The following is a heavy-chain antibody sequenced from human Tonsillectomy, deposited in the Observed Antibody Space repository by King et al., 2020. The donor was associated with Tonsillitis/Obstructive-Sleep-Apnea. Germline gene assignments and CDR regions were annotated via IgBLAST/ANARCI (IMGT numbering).Heavy chain of an antibody. Sequence: VQLVESGGGLVQPGGSLRLSCAASGFSFSSYEMNWVRQAPGKGLEWVSYISSSGNTIYYADSVKGRFTISRDNAKKSLCLQMNSLRAEDTAVYYCARSAYYYDSREYWGQGTLVTVSS. V-gene: IGHV3-48*03. CDR1: GFSFSSYE. J-gene: IGHJ4*02. D-gene: IGHD3-22*01. CDR3: ARSAYYYDSREY. CDR2: ISSSGNTI.